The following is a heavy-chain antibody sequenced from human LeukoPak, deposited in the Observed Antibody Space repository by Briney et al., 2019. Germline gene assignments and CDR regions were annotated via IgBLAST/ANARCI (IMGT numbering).Heavy chain of an antibody. CDR2: IYTSGST. D-gene: IGHD1-26*01. J-gene: IGHJ4*02. Sequence: PSETLSLTCTVSGGSISSGDYYWSWIRQPPGKGLEWIGRIYTSGSTNYNPSLKSRVTISVDTSKNQFSLKLSSVTAADTAVYYCASRAIVGAPLDYWGQGTLVTVSS. V-gene: IGHV4-61*08. CDR3: ASRAIVGAPLDY. CDR1: GGSISSGDYY.